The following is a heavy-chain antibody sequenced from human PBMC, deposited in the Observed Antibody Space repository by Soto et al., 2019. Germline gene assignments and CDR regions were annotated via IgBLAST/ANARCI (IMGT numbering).Heavy chain of an antibody. D-gene: IGHD6-13*01. CDR3: ARHYSSSLKWFDP. V-gene: IGHV4-59*01. CDR1: GGSISSYY. Sequence: SETLSLTCTVSGGSISSYYSTWIRQPPGKGLEWIGYIYYSGSTNYNPSLKSRVTISVDTSKNQFSLKLSSVTAADTAVYYCARHYSSSLKWFDPWGQGTLVTVSS. CDR2: IYYSGST. J-gene: IGHJ5*02.